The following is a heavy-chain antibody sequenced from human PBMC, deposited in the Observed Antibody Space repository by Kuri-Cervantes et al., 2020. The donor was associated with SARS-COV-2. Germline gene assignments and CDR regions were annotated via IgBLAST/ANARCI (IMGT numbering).Heavy chain of an antibody. D-gene: IGHD6-19*01. CDR1: GGSISSGGYY. V-gene: IGHV4-31*03. J-gene: IGHJ4*02. CDR3: ARDSRKNSGWYVDY. Sequence: SETLSLTCTVSGGSISSGGYYWSWIRQHPGKGLEWIGYIYYSGSTYYNPSLKSRVTISVDTSKNQFSLKLSSVTAADTAVYYCARDSRKNSGWYVDYWGQGTLVTVYS. CDR2: IYYSGST.